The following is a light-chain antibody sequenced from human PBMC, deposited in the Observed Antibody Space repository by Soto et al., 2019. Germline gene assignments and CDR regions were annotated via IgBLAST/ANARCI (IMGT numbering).Light chain of an antibody. Sequence: EIVMTQSPATLSVSPGEGATLSCRASQSVSRNFAWFQHKPGRAPRLLIYGASTRANGVPARFGGSGSGTEFTLTISSLLSEDFAVYYCQQYDNWPWTFGQGTKVDIK. CDR1: QSVSRN. CDR2: GAS. J-gene: IGKJ1*01. CDR3: QQYDNWPWT. V-gene: IGKV3-15*01.